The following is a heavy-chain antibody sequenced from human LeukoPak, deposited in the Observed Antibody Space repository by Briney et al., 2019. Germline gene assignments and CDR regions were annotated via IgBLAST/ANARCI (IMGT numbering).Heavy chain of an antibody. V-gene: IGHV3-23*01. J-gene: IGHJ4*02. Sequence: GGSLRLSCAASGFTFSSFAMTWVRQPPGKGLELVSAIVGSDGSTYYAGSVKGRFTISRDISKNTVYLQMNSLGAEDTAVYYCAKRGSSSWHFDYWGLGTLVTVSS. CDR1: GFTFSSFA. CDR3: AKRGSSSWHFDY. CDR2: IVGSDGST. D-gene: IGHD6-13*01.